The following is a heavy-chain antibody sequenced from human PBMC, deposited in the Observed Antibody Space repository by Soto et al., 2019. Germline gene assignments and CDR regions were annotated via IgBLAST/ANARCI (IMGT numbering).Heavy chain of an antibody. J-gene: IGHJ4*02. CDR3: ARAMGGYYFDY. D-gene: IGHD3-10*01. CDR2: IYYSGST. CDR1: GGSISSYY. V-gene: IGHV4-59*01. Sequence: PSETLSLTCTVSGGSISSYYWSWIRQPPGKGLEWIGYIYYSGSTNYNPSRKSRVTISVDTSKNQFSLKLSSVTAADTAVYYCARAMGGYYFDYWGQGTLVTVSS.